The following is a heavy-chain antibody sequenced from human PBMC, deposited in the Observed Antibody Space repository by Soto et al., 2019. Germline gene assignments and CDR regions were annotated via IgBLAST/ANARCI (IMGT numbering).Heavy chain of an antibody. J-gene: IGHJ6*02. CDR1: DGSFSGYY. CDR3: ARGGGYSYHLYGMDV. CDR2: IEHNGNT. V-gene: IGHV4-34*01. Sequence: SETLSLTCAVYDGSFSGYYWIWIRQPLGRGLEWIGEIEHNGNTNYNPSFTSRATISLDTSKNQFSLKLSSVTAADTALYYCARGGGYSYHLYGMDVWGQGTAVTVSS. D-gene: IGHD5-18*01.